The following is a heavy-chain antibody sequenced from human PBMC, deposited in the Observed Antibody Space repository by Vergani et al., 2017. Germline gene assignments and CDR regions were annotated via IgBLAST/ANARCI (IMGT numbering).Heavy chain of an antibody. CDR2: INHSGST. D-gene: IGHD6-6*01. J-gene: IGHJ2*01. CDR1: GGSFSGYY. CDR3: ARGGVRPVPRAQGIAARPDKYFDL. Sequence: QVQLQQWGAGLLKPSETLSLTCAVYGGSFSGYYWSWIRQPPGKGLEWIGEINHSGSTNYNPSLKSRVTISVDTSKNQFSLKLSCVTAADTAVYYCARGGVRPVPRAQGIAARPDKYFDLWGRGTLVTVSS. V-gene: IGHV4-34*01.